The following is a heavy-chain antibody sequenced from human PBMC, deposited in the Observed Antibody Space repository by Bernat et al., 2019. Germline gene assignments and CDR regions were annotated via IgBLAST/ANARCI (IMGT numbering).Heavy chain of an antibody. V-gene: IGHV1-46*01. CDR2: INPSGGST. CDR1: GYTFTSYY. Sequence: QVQLVQSGAEVKKPGASVKVSCKASGYTFTSYYMHWVRQAPGQGLEWMGIINPSGGSTSYAQKVQGRVTMTKDTSTSTVYMELSSLRSEDTAVYYCARSLNTIVVVPAAIDYWGQGTLVTVSS. J-gene: IGHJ4*02. CDR3: ARSLNTIVVVPAAIDY. D-gene: IGHD2-2*01.